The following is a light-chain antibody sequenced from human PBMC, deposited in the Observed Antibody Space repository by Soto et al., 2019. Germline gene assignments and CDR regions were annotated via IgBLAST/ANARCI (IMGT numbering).Light chain of an antibody. J-gene: IGKJ3*01. CDR3: QQYDSSPVT. Sequence: EIVLTQSPGTLSLSPGERATLSCRASQSVSSSYLAWYQQKPGQAPRLLIYGASSRATDIPDRFRGSGSGTDFTLTISRLEPEDFAVYYCQQYDSSPVTFGPGTKVDIK. CDR2: GAS. CDR1: QSVSSSY. V-gene: IGKV3-20*01.